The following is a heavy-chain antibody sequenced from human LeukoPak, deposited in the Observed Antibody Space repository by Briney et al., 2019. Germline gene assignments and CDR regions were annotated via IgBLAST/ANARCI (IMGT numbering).Heavy chain of an antibody. J-gene: IGHJ4*02. Sequence: ASVKVSCKASGYTFTSYGISWVRQAPGQGLEWMGWISAYNGNTNYAQKLQGRVTMTTDTFTSTAYMELRSLKSDDTAVYYCARVMITFGGVTLADYWGQGTLVTVSS. D-gene: IGHD3-16*01. CDR3: ARVMITFGGVTLADY. CDR2: ISAYNGNT. CDR1: GYTFTSYG. V-gene: IGHV1-18*01.